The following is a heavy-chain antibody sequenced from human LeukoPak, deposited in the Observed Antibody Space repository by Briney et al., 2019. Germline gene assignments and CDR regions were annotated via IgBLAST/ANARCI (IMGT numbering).Heavy chain of an antibody. CDR1: GYTFTSYG. D-gene: IGHD3-22*01. CDR3: ARGWGYYDSSGYYFEGFDY. Sequence: ASVKVSCKASGYTFTSYGISWVRQAPGQGLEWMGGIIPIFGTANYAQKFQGRVTITADESTSTAYMELSSLRSEDTAVYYCARGWGYYDSSGYYFEGFDYWGQGTLVTVSS. V-gene: IGHV1-69*13. CDR2: IIPIFGTA. J-gene: IGHJ4*02.